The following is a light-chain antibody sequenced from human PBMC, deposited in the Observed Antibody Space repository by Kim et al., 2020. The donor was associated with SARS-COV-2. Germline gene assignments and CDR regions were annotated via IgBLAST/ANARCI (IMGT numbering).Light chain of an antibody. CDR3: AIWYSNTWV. CDR2: YKSDSKK. V-gene: IGLV5-39*01. Sequence: FTCTLRSGNHVDIYNIFWYQQKTRSLPRYLLRYKSDSKKEQGSGVPSRFSGSKDASTNAGLLLISGLQSEDEADYYCAIWYSNTWVVGGGTQLTVL. CDR1: SGNHVDIYN. J-gene: IGLJ3*02.